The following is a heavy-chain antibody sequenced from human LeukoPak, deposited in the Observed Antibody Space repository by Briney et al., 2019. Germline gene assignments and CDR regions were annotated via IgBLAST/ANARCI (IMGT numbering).Heavy chain of an antibody. CDR2: TSHSDSP. CDR3: ARDLGETSLPNWFDP. D-gene: IGHD3-10*01. CDR1: GMSITSRHY. J-gene: IGHJ5*02. V-gene: IGHV4-38-2*02. Sequence: AETLSLTCRVSGMSITSRHYWGWIRQTPEKGLEWIGSTSHSDSPYYNPSLESRVTISLDTSRNHFSLRLTSVTAADTALYYCARDLGETSLPNWFDPWGQGTLVIVSS.